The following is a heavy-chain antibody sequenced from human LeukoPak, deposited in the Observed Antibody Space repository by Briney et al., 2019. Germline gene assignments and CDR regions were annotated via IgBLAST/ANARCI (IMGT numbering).Heavy chain of an antibody. CDR3: AKALMGVTPGGDY. D-gene: IGHD2-21*02. Sequence: PGGSLRLSCAASGFTFSGYAMSWVRQAPGKGLEWVSGISTSGTYTYYADSVKGRFTISRDSSKNTLYLQMNSLRAEDTAVYYCAKALMGVTPGGDYWGQGTLVTVSS. V-gene: IGHV3-23*01. CDR2: ISTSGTYT. CDR1: GFTFSGYA. J-gene: IGHJ4*02.